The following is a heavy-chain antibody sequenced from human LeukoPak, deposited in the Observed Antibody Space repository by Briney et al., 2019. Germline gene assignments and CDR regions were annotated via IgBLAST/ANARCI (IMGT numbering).Heavy chain of an antibody. CDR3: ATDPGHSGMDH. V-gene: IGHV1-2*02. CDR1: GCHFFAYY. D-gene: IGHD3-10*01. Sequence: ASVNVSFKTSGCHFFAYYIQWVRQAPGQGLEWMGWINPQSGGTTYSQKFQDRVTLTSDASIRTAYMELRRLTSGDTAVYYCATDPGHSGMDHWGLGSLVTVSS. CDR2: INPQSGGT. J-gene: IGHJ4*02.